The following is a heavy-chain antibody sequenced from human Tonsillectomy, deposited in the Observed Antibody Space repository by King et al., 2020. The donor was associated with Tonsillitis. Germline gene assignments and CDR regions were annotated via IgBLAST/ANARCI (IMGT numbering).Heavy chain of an antibody. CDR2: ISSSSSTI. CDR3: ARELRDIVVVPAAGFDY. CDR1: GFTFSSYS. Sequence: VQLVESGGGLVQPGGSLRLSCAASGFTFSSYSMNWVRQAPGKGLEWVSYISSSSSTIYYADSVKGRFTISRDNAKNSLYLQMNSLRAEDTAVYYCARELRDIVVVPAAGFDYWGQGTLVTVSS. V-gene: IGHV3-48*01. J-gene: IGHJ4*02. D-gene: IGHD2-2*01.